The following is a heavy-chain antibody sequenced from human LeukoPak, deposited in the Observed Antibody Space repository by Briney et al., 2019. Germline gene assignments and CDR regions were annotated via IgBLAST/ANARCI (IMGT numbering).Heavy chain of an antibody. J-gene: IGHJ4*02. D-gene: IGHD3-3*01. CDR1: GGTFSSYA. CDR3: ARTDWSGYFGYFDY. V-gene: IGHV1-69*05. CDR2: IIPIFGTA. Sequence: ASVKVSCKASGGTFSSYAISWVRQAPGQGLEWMGGIIPIFGTANYAQKFQGRVTITTDESTSTAYMELSSLRSEDTAVYYCARTDWSGYFGYFDYWGQGTLVTVSS.